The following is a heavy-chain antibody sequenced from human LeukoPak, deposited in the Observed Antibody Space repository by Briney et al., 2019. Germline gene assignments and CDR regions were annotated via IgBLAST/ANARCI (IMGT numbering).Heavy chain of an antibody. CDR3: ARDANPSNTYYDYVWGSYRPDNWFDP. J-gene: IGHJ5*02. CDR2: IYTSGST. CDR1: GGSISSGSYY. Sequence: PSETLSLTCTVSGGSISSGSYYWSWIRQPAGKGLEWIGRIYTSGSTNYNPSLKSRVTISVDTSKNQFSLKLSSVTAADTAVYYCARDANPSNTYYDYVWGSYRPDNWFDPWGQGTLVTVSS. D-gene: IGHD3-16*02. V-gene: IGHV4-61*02.